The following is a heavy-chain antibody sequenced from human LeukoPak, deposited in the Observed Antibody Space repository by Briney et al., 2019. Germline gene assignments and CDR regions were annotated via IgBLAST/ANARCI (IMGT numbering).Heavy chain of an antibody. CDR2: THPSGNT. V-gene: IGHV4-30-4*01. J-gene: IGHJ5*02. CDR3: ARKAPKKGWFDP. Sequence: SQTLSLTCTVSGGSISSGDYYWSWIRQPPGKGLEWIGYTHPSGNTNYSPSLKSRVTISIDMSRNQFSLKLSSVTAADTAVYYCARKAPKKGWFDPWGQGTLVTVSS. CDR1: GGSISSGDYY.